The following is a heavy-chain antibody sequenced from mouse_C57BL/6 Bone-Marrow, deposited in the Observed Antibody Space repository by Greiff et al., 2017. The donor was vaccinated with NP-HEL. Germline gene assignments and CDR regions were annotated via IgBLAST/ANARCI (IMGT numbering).Heavy chain of an antibody. V-gene: IGHV5-16*01. CDR2: INYDGSST. J-gene: IGHJ4*01. D-gene: IGHD2-3*01. Sequence: DVKLVESEGGLVQPGSSMKLSCTASGFTFSDYYMAWVRQVPEKGLEWVANINYDGSSTYYLDSLKSRFIISRNNAKNILYLQMSSLKSEDTATYYCARDGYYLFGYWGQGTSVTVSS. CDR1: GFTFSDYY. CDR3: ARDGYYLFGY.